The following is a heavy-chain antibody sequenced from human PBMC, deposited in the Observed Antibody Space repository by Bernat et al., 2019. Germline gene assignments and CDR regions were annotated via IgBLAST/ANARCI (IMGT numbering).Heavy chain of an antibody. Sequence: EVQLVESGGGLVQPGGSLRLSCAASGFTFSSYAMSWVRQAPGKGLEWVSAISGSGGSTYYADSVKGRFTISRDNSKNTLYLQMNSLRAEDTDVYYCAKGWGRAAAGPYYYYGMDVWGQGTTVTVSS. J-gene: IGHJ6*02. CDR3: AKGWGRAAAGPYYYYGMDV. CDR1: GFTFSSYA. CDR2: ISGSGGST. V-gene: IGHV3-23*04. D-gene: IGHD6-13*01.